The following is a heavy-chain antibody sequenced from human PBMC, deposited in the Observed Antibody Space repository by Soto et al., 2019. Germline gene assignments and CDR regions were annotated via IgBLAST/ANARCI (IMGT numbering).Heavy chain of an antibody. V-gene: IGHV1-69*13. D-gene: IGHD3-22*01. CDR1: GGTFSRYT. J-gene: IGHJ4*02. CDR3: ARQFHYDSSGYYYAY. CDR2: IIPIFGTA. Sequence: SVKVSCKASGGTFSRYTISWVRQAPGQGLEWMGGIIPIFGTANYAQKFQGRLSINADESTSTVYMQLSSLRSEDTAVYYCARQFHYDSSGYYYAYWGQGTLVTVSS.